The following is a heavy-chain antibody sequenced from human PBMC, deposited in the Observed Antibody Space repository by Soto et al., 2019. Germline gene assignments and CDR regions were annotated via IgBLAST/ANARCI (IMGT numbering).Heavy chain of an antibody. J-gene: IGHJ6*02. V-gene: IGHV3-11*06. CDR1: GFTFSDYY. CDR3: ARDSLVRLTPAEKSSGMDV. CDR2: ISSSSSYT. D-gene: IGHD3-9*01. Sequence: GGSLRLSCAASGFTFSDYYMSWIRQAPGKGLEWVSYISSSSSYTNYADSVKGRFTISRDNAKNSLYLQMNSLRAEDTAVYYCARDSLVRLTPAEKSSGMDVWGQGTTVTVSS.